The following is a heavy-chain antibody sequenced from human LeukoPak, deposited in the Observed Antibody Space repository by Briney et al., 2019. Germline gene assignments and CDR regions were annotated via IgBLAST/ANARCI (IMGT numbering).Heavy chain of an antibody. CDR2: IRGSGGST. V-gene: IGHV3-23*01. CDR1: GFTFSSYA. D-gene: IGHD4-17*01. J-gene: IGHJ4*02. CDR3: AKDYGDYYFDY. Sequence: GGSLRLSCAASGFTFSSYAMGWVRQAPGKGLEWVSAIRGSGGSTYYADSVKGRFTISRDNSKNTLHLQMNSLRAEDTAVYYCAKDYGDYYFDYWGQGTLVTVSS.